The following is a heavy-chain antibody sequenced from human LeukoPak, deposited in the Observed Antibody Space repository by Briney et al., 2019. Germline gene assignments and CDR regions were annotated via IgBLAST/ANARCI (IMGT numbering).Heavy chain of an antibody. D-gene: IGHD6-6*01. V-gene: IGHV4-59*01. CDR2: IYYSGST. J-gene: IGHJ1*01. CDR1: GGSISSYY. Sequence: SETLSLTCTVSGGSISSYYWSWIRQPPGKGLEWIGYIYYSGSTNYNPSLKRRSTISVDTSKNQFSLKLSSVTAADTAVYYCAKMKYSSSSWYFQHWGQGTLVTVSS. CDR3: AKMKYSSSSWYFQH.